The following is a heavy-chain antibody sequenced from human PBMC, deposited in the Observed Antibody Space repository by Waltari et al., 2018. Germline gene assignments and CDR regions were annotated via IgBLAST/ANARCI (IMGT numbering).Heavy chain of an antibody. J-gene: IGHJ4*02. CDR2: IYPGDSDT. CDR3: ARDVDSSGWYDGVLFDY. CDR1: GYSFTSYW. D-gene: IGHD6-19*01. Sequence: EVQLVQSGAEVKKPGESLKISCKGSGYSFTSYWIRWVRQMHGKGLEWMGIIYPGDSDTRYSPSFQGQVTISADKSISTAYLQWSSLKASDTAMYYCARDVDSSGWYDGVLFDYWGQGTLVTVSS. V-gene: IGHV5-51*03.